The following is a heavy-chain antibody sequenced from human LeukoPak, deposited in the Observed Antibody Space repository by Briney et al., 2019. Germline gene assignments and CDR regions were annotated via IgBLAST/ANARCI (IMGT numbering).Heavy chain of an antibody. Sequence: SQTLSLTCAISGDSVSSNSAAWNWIRQSPSRGLEWLGRTYYRSKWTYEYAVSVKSRISINADTSKNQFSLHLRSVTPEDTALYYCARDVSAGADYWGQGTLVTVSS. J-gene: IGHJ4*02. CDR1: GDSVSSNSAA. D-gene: IGHD6-13*01. V-gene: IGHV6-1*01. CDR3: ARDVSAGADY. CDR2: TYYRSKWTY.